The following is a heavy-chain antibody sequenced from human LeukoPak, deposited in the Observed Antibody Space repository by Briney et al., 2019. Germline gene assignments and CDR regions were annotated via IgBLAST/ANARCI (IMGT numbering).Heavy chain of an antibody. D-gene: IGHD4-17*01. J-gene: IGHJ6*02. CDR2: IYYSGST. Sequence: SSETLSLTCTVSGGSISSYYWSWIRQPPGKGLEWIGYIYYSGSTIYNPSLKSRVTISVDTSKNQFSLKLSSVTAADTAVYYCARGDGDYPWYYYGMDVWGQGTTVTVSS. V-gene: IGHV4-59*01. CDR3: ARGDGDYPWYYYGMDV. CDR1: GGSISSYY.